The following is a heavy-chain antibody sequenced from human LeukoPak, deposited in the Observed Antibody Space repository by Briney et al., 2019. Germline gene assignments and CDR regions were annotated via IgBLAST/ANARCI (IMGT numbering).Heavy chain of an antibody. CDR1: GFTFSSYA. J-gene: IGHJ4*02. CDR3: ARDVGYYFDY. Sequence: GGSLRLSCAASGFTFSSYAMSWVRQAPGKGLEWVSVISGSGGSTSYADSVRGRFTISRDNSKNTLYLQMNSLRAEDTAVYYCARDVGYYFDYWGQGTLVTVSS. CDR2: ISGSGGST. V-gene: IGHV3-23*01. D-gene: IGHD1-26*01.